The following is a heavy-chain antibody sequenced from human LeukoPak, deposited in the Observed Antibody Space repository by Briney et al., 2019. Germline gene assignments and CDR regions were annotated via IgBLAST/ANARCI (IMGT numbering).Heavy chain of an antibody. Sequence: ASVTVSFKASGYIFTSYAMNWVRQAPGQGLEWMGWINTNTGNPTYAQGFTGRFVFSLDTSVSTAYLQISSLKAEDTAVYYCARVLEMATMVYWGQGTLVTVSS. D-gene: IGHD5-24*01. CDR1: GYIFTSYA. CDR2: INTNTGNP. V-gene: IGHV7-4-1*02. CDR3: ARVLEMATMVY. J-gene: IGHJ4*02.